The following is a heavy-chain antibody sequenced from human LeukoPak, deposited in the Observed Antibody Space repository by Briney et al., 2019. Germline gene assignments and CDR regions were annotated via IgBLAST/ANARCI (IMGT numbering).Heavy chain of an antibody. J-gene: IGHJ3*02. V-gene: IGHV4-39*01. Sequence: SETLSLTCTVSGGSISSSSYYWGWIRQPPGKGLEWIGSIYYSGSTYYNPSLKSRVTISVDTSKNQFSLKLSSVTAADTAVYYCARHRITILPGCAFDIWGQGKMVTVSS. CDR1: GGSISSSSYY. CDR3: ARHRITILPGCAFDI. D-gene: IGHD3-3*01. CDR2: IYYSGST.